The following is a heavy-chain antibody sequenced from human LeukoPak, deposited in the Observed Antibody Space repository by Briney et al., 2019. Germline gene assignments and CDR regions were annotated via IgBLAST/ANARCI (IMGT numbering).Heavy chain of an antibody. D-gene: IGHD2-21*02. V-gene: IGHV3-7*01. CDR2: IKQDGSEK. CDR1: GFTFSSYW. CDR3: ARQAVVTATIDY. Sequence: GGSLRLSCAASGFTFSSYWMSWVRQAPGKGLEGVANIKQDGSEKYYVDSVKGRFTISRDNAKNSLYLQMNSLRPKDTAVYYCARQAVVTATIDYWGQGTLVTVSS. J-gene: IGHJ4*02.